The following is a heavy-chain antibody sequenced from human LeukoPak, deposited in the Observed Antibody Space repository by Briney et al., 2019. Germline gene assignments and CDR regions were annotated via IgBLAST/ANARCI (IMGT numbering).Heavy chain of an antibody. V-gene: IGHV3-30*02. J-gene: IGHJ4*02. CDR2: IRYDGSNK. D-gene: IGHD5-18*01. Sequence: SGGSLRLSCATSGFTFITYGMHWVRQAPGKGPEWVAFIRYDGSNKYCADSVKGRFTISRDNSKNTLYLEMNSLRAEDRAVYYCAKDSRGYIYGYQIDYWGQGTLVTVSS. CDR1: GFTFITYG. CDR3: AKDSRGYIYGYQIDY.